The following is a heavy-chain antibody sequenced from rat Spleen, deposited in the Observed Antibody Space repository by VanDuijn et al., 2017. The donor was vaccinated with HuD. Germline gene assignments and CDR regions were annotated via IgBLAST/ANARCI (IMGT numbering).Heavy chain of an antibody. Sequence: EVQLVETGGGLVQPGRSLKLSCVASGFTFSTYWMYWFRQAPGKGLEWVSSINPDGGSTYYPDSVKGRFTVSRDNAENTVYLEMNSLRSEDTATYYCAVSGYGYWGQGVMVTVSS. J-gene: IGHJ2*01. D-gene: IGHD4-3*01. CDR1: GFTFSTYW. CDR2: INPDGGST. V-gene: IGHV5-58*01. CDR3: AVSGYGY.